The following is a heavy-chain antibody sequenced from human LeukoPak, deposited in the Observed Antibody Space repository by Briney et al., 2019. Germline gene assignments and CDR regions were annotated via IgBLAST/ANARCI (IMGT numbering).Heavy chain of an antibody. J-gene: IGHJ4*02. CDR3: ARVTATTGIRYFDY. CDR2: IYYSGSA. V-gene: IGHV4-59*01. D-gene: IGHD6-13*01. Sequence: SETLSLTCTVSGSSISNYYWSWIRQPPGKGLEWIGYIYYSGSANHNPSLKSRVTISVDTSKIQFSLKLSSVTAADTAVYYCARVTATTGIRYFDYWGQGTLVTVSS. CDR1: GSSISNYY.